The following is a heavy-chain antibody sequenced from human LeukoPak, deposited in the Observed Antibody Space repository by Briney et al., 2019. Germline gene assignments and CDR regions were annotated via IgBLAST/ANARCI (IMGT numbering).Heavy chain of an antibody. CDR3: ARGRMTGTLNWFDP. V-gene: IGHV3-48*01. J-gene: IGHJ5*02. D-gene: IGHD1-1*01. Sequence: GGSLRLSCAASGFTFSSYSMNWVRQAPGKGLEWISYISSSGSTIYYADSVKGRYTISRDNAKNSLYLQMNSLRAEGTALYYCARGRMTGTLNWFDPWGQGTLVTVSS. CDR1: GFTFSSYS. CDR2: ISSSGSTI.